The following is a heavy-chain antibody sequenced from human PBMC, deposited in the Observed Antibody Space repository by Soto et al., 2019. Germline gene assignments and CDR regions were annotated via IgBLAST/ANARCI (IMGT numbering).Heavy chain of an antibody. D-gene: IGHD3-3*01. J-gene: IGHJ5*02. CDR2: IYYSGST. Sequence: SETLSLTYTVSGGSISPYYWSWIRQPPGKGLEWIGSIYYSGSTNYNPSLKSRVTISVDTSKNQFSLKLSSVTAADTAVYYCARHHYDFWSGYAPNWFDPWGQGTLVTVSS. CDR3: ARHHYDFWSGYAPNWFDP. V-gene: IGHV4-59*08. CDR1: GGSISPYY.